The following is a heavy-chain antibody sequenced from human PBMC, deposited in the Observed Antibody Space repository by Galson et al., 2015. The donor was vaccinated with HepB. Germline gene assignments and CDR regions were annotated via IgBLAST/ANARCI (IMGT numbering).Heavy chain of an antibody. Sequence: SLRLSCAASGFSFKSHSMNWVRQAPGKGLEWVSSITGLSTYKYYADSVKGRFTVSRDSAKNSLYLEMNSLRAEDTAVYYCARDRSSTGWSGEAFDIWGQGTMVTVSS. V-gene: IGHV3-21*01. CDR3: ARDRSSTGWSGEAFDI. CDR2: ITGLSTYK. J-gene: IGHJ3*02. CDR1: GFSFKSHS. D-gene: IGHD6-19*01.